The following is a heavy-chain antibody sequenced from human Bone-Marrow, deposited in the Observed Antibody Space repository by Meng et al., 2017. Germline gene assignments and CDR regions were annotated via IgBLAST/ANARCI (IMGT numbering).Heavy chain of an antibody. V-gene: IGHV4-39*07. Sequence: SETLSLTCTVSGGSVGSSSYYWGWIRQPPGKGLEWIGSIYYSGSTYYNPSLKSRVTISVDTSKNQFSLKLSSVTAADTAVYYCARDRDCSGGSCYYYYGMDVWGQGTTVTVSS. J-gene: IGHJ6*02. D-gene: IGHD2-15*01. CDR3: ARDRDCSGGSCYYYYGMDV. CDR2: IYYSGST. CDR1: GGSVGSSSYY.